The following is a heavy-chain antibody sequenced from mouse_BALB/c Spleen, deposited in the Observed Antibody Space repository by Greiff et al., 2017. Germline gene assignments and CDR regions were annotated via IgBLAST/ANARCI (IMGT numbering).Heavy chain of an antibody. Sequence: VQLQQSGPELVKPGASVKMSCKASGYTLTSYGMHWVKQKPGQGLEWIGYIYPYNDGTKYNEKFKGKATLTSDTSTSTAYMQRRSLTSEDSAVYYYARNYYCSNHYYYAMDYWGQGTSVTVSS. V-gene: IGHV1-14*01. J-gene: IGHJ4*01. CDR1: GYTLTSYG. D-gene: IGHD1-1*01. CDR2: IYPYNDGT. CDR3: ARNYYCSNHYYYAMDY.